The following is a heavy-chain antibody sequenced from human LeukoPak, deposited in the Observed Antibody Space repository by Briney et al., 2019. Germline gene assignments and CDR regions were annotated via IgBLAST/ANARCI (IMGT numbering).Heavy chain of an antibody. CDR3: ARGGWYYDSSGYSYFDY. CDR1: GGTFSSYA. V-gene: IGHV1-69*05. Sequence: SVKVSCKASGGTFSSYAISWVRQAPGQGLEWMGGIIPIFGTANYAQKFQGRVTITTDESTSTAYMELSSLGSEDTAVYYCARGGWYYDSSGYSYFDYWGQGTLVTVSS. J-gene: IGHJ4*02. D-gene: IGHD3-22*01. CDR2: IIPIFGTA.